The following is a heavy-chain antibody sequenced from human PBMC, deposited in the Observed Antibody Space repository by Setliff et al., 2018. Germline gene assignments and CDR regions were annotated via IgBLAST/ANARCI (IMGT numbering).Heavy chain of an antibody. D-gene: IGHD1-1*01. J-gene: IGHJ5*02. Sequence: GSLRLSCAASGFTFSDYYMSWIRQAPGKGLEWVSYISSSSSYTNYADSVKGRFTISRDNAKNSLYLQMNSLRAEDTAVYYCARVNGYNWGSGNWFDPWGQGTLVTVSS. V-gene: IGHV3-11*05. CDR2: ISSSSSYT. CDR1: GFTFSDYY. CDR3: ARVNGYNWGSGNWFDP.